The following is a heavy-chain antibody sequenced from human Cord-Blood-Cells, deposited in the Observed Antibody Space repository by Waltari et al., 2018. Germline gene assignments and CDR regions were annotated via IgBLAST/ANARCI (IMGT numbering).Heavy chain of an antibody. CDR3: ARVKKEAAGTGFDY. CDR1: GYTFTGYY. Sequence: QVQLVQSGAEVKKPGASVKVSCTASGYTFTGYYMHWVRQAPGQGLEWMGWINPNSGGTNYAQKFQGWVTMTRDTSISTAYMELSRLRSDDTAVYYCARVKKEAAGTGFDYWGQGTLVTVSS. V-gene: IGHV1-2*04. J-gene: IGHJ4*02. CDR2: INPNSGGT. D-gene: IGHD6-13*01.